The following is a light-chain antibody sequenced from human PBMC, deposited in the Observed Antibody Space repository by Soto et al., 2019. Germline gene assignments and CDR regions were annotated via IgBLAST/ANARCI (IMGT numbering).Light chain of an antibody. J-gene: IGLJ1*01. CDR2: QVN. Sequence: QSLLTQAASVSGCPGQSVTISCTGPRSDIGDSNFISWYQHSPGKAPRLLIYQVNKRPSGVSGRFSGSKAGNTASLTISGLLDDDEADYFCASFRGGTSLVFGSGTKV. CDR3: ASFRGGTSLV. V-gene: IGLV2-14*01. CDR1: RSDIGDSNF.